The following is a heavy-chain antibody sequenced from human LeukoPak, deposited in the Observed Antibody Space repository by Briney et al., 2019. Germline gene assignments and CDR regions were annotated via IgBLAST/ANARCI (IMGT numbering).Heavy chain of an antibody. CDR3: TTDGGVATDFDY. Sequence: GGSLRLSCAASGFTFSNAWMSWVRQAPGKGLEWVGRIKSKTDGGTTDYAAPVKGRFTISRDDSKNTLYLQMNSLETEDTAVYYCTTDGGVATDFDYWGQGTLVTVSS. D-gene: IGHD5-12*01. CDR1: GFTFSNAW. CDR2: IKSKTDGGTT. J-gene: IGHJ4*02. V-gene: IGHV3-15*01.